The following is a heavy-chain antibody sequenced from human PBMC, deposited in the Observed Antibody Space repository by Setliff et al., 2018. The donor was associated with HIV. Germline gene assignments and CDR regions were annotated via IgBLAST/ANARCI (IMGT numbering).Heavy chain of an antibody. Sequence: SETLSLTCTVSGYSISSGYYWGWIRQPPGKGLEWIGSIYHSGSTYYNPSLKSRVTISVDTSKNQFSLKLSSVTAADTAVYYCGGKDGTTKDYYYGMDVWG. V-gene: IGHV4-38-2*02. CDR2: IYHSGST. CDR3: GGKDGTTKDYYYGMDV. J-gene: IGHJ6*01. CDR1: GYSISSGYY. D-gene: IGHD1-7*01.